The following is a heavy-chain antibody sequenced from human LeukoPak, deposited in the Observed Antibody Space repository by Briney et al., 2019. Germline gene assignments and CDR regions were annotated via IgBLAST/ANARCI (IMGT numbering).Heavy chain of an antibody. CDR2: ISYDGSNK. Sequence: GGSLRLSCAASGFTFSSYGMHRVRQAQGKGLEWVAVISYDGSNKYYADSVEGRFTISRDNSRSTLYLQMNSLRAEDTAVYYCALLPQWDPIDYWGQGTLVTVSS. CDR1: GFTFSSYG. CDR3: ALLPQWDPIDY. J-gene: IGHJ4*02. D-gene: IGHD1-26*01. V-gene: IGHV3-30*03.